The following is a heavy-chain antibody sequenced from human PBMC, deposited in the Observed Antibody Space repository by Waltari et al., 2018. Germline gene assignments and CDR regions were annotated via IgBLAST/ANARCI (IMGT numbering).Heavy chain of an antibody. CDR2: INYDGSLP. V-gene: IGHV3-7*03. CDR3: ARGSAYYIRFWDL. J-gene: IGHJ1*01. D-gene: IGHD3-10*01. CDR1: GFALRRSW. Sequence: LVESGGDLVQPGGSLRLNCAASGFALRRSWMSWVRQDPGQGLGWVSNINYDGSLPYYEDSVGGRLTISRDNAKNSLYLEMNNVRVDDTAGYYCARGSAYYIRFWDLWGQGTLVTVAS.